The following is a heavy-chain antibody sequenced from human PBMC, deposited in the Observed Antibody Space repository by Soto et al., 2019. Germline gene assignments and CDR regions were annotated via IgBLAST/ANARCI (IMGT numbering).Heavy chain of an antibody. D-gene: IGHD3-3*01. CDR3: ARGGDDFWNSYYAY. V-gene: IGHV3-7*01. CDR2: IKEDVSDK. CDR1: GCTFSGDY. J-gene: IGHJ4*02. Sequence: GGPLRLSCAAPGCTFSGDYMSWVRLAPGKGLEGVANIKEDVSDKYDVDSVKGRCTISRDNAKNSLYLQMNSLRADDPAVYYCARGGDDFWNSYYAYWGQGALVTVSS.